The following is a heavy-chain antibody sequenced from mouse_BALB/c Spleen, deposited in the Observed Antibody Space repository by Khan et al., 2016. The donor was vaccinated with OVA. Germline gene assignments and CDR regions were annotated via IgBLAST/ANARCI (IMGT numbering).Heavy chain of an antibody. CDR3: ARSYGYYGAMDY. CDR1: GYTFTSYT. CDR2: INPSSDYT. D-gene: IGHD2-3*01. V-gene: IGHV1-4*01. J-gene: IGHJ4*01. Sequence: QVQLQQSGAELARPGASVKMSCKASGYTFTSYTMHWVKQRPGQGLEWIGYINPSSDYTNYNQKFKDKATLTADKSSTTAYMQLSSLTSEDSAVYCCARSYGYYGAMDYWGQGTSVTVSS.